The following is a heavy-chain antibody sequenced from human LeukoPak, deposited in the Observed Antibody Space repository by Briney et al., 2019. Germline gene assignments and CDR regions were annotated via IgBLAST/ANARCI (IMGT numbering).Heavy chain of an antibody. CDR1: RFTFSNYA. J-gene: IGHJ4*02. V-gene: IGHV3-23*01. D-gene: IGHD5-18*01. CDR3: AKAAGYSYGIFFDY. CDR2: IGGNGGST. Sequence: PGGSLRLSCAASRFTFSNYAMSWVRQAPGKGLEWVSAIGGNGGSTYYADSVKGRFTISRDNSKDTLYLQMNSLRAEDTAVYYCAKAAGYSYGIFFDYWGQGTLVTVSS.